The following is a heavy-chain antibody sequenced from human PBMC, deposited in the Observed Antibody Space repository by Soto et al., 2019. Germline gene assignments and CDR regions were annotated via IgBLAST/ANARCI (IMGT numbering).Heavy chain of an antibody. J-gene: IGHJ6*02. CDR1: GGSFSGYY. CDR2: INHSGST. D-gene: IGHD5-18*01. Sequence: PSETLSLTCAVYGGSFSGYYWSWIRQPPGKGLEWIGEINHSGSTNYNPSLKSRVTISVDTSKNQFSLKLSSATAADTAVYYCARFGYGPRLYGMDVWGQGTTVTVSS. CDR3: ARFGYGPRLYGMDV. V-gene: IGHV4-34*01.